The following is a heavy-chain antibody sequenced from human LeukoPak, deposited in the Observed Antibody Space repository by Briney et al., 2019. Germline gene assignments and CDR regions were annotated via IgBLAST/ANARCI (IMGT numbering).Heavy chain of an antibody. CDR1: GGTFKTYA. CDR3: TITVPYGGHDY. Sequence: SVKVSCKAFGGTFKTYAISWVRQAHGQGLEWMGGIIPLLGTPDYAQKFQDKVTISADESTRTAYMELSSLRSDDTATYYGTITVPYGGHDYWGQGTLFIVSS. V-gene: IGHV1-69*13. D-gene: IGHD4/OR15-4a*01. J-gene: IGHJ4*02. CDR2: IIPLLGTP.